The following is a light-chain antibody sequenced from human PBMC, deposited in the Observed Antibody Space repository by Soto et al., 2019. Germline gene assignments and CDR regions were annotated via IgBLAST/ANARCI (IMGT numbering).Light chain of an antibody. CDR2: GTS. Sequence: EIVLTQSPVTLSLSPGERATLSCRASQSVSSSHLAWYQQKTGQAPRLLIYGTSSSATGIPDRFSGSGSGTDFTFTISSMEPEDFAVYYCEQYGTSPPYTFGQGTKLEIK. CDR3: EQYGTSPPYT. V-gene: IGKV3-20*01. CDR1: QSVSSSH. J-gene: IGKJ2*01.